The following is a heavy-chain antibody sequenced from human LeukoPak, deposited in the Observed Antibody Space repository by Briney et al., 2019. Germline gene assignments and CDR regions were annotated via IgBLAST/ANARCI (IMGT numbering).Heavy chain of an antibody. CDR2: IQFSGST. D-gene: IGHD6-13*01. CDR1: GDSIRTDY. V-gene: IGHV4-59*01. CDR3: ARAYSIAAVFDF. J-gene: IGHJ4*02. Sequence: KASETLSLTCTVSGDSIRTDYWSWIRQPPGKGLEWIGYIQFSGSTNHNPSLKSRVTISVDTSKNQFFLNLRSVTAADTAVYYCARAYSIAAVFDFWGQGTLVTVSS.